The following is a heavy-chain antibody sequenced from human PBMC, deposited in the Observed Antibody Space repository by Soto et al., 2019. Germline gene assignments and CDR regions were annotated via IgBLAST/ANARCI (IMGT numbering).Heavy chain of an antibody. CDR1: GGSISSSSYY. D-gene: IGHD3-10*01. J-gene: IGHJ5*02. CDR2: IYYSGST. V-gene: IGHV4-39*01. CDR3: ARTLDITMPHRNWFDP. Sequence: SETLSLTCTVSGGSISSSSYYWGWIRQPPGKGLEWIGSIYYSGSTYYNPSLKSRVTISVDTSKNQFSLKLSSVTAADTAVYYCARTLDITMPHRNWFDPWGQGTLVTVPQ.